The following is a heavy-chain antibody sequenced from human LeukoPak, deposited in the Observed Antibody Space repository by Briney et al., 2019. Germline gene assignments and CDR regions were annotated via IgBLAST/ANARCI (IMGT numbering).Heavy chain of an antibody. Sequence: GGSLRLSCAASGFTFSSYWMSWVRQAPGKGLEGVANIKQDGSEKYYVDSVKGRFTISRDNAKNSLYLQMNSLRAEDTAVYYCARDGPGIAEKGADYYYYGMDVWGQGTTVTVSS. CDR3: ARDGPGIAEKGADYYYYGMDV. V-gene: IGHV3-7*01. CDR2: IKQDGSEK. D-gene: IGHD6-13*01. J-gene: IGHJ6*02. CDR1: GFTFSSYW.